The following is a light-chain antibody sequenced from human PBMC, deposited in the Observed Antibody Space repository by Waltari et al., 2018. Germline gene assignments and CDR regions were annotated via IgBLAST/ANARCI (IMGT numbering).Light chain of an antibody. CDR1: QSIPRW. CDR3: QHYDSYSAT. V-gene: IGKV1-5*03. CDR2: KAS. Sequence: DIQMTQSPSTLSASVVYRVTITCRASQSIPRWLAWYQQKPGKAPKLLIYKASILESGVPSRFSGGGSGTEFTLTISSLQPDDFATYYCQHYDSYSATFGRGTKIEIK. J-gene: IGKJ3*01.